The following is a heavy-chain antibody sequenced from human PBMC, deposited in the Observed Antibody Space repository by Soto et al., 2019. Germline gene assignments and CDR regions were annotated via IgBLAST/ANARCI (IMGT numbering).Heavy chain of an antibody. V-gene: IGHV3-33*01. J-gene: IGHJ4*02. CDR2: IWYDGSNK. CDR3: AREAAAETYYFDY. Sequence: QVQLVESGGGVVQPGRSLRLSCAASGFTFSSYGMHWVRQAPGTGLEWVAVIWYDGSNKYYADSVKGRFTISRDNSKNTLYLQMNSLRAEDTAVYYCAREAAAETYYFDYWGQGTLVTVSS. D-gene: IGHD6-13*01. CDR1: GFTFSSYG.